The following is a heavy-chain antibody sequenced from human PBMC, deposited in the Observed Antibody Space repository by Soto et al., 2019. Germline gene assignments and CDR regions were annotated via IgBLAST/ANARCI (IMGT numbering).Heavy chain of an antibody. V-gene: IGHV3-74*01. J-gene: IGHJ5*02. CDR1: GFTFSSYW. D-gene: IGHD6-13*01. Sequence: RSLRLSCAASGFTFSSYWMHWGRQAPGKGLVWVSRINSDGSSTSYADSVKGRFTISRDNAKNTLYLQMNSLRAEDTAVYYCARESRQWQQLVRSWGQGTLVTVSS. CDR3: ARESRQWQQLVRS. CDR2: INSDGSST.